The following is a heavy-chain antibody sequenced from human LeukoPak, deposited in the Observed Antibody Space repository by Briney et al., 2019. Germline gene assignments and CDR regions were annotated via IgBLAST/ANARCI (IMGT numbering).Heavy chain of an antibody. CDR3: AADGGELLTF. Sequence: ASVKVSCKVSGYSLTELSMHWVRQAPGRGLEWKGGFYPEDGERKYAQKFQGRVGMTEDTSTDTAHMELSSLRSEDTAVYYCAADGGELLTFWGQGTSVTVSS. CDR2: FYPEDGER. J-gene: IGHJ4*02. D-gene: IGHD1-26*01. CDR1: GYSLTELS. V-gene: IGHV1-24*01.